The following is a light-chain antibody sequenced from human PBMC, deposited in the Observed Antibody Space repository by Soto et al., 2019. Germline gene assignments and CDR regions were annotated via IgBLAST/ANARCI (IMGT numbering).Light chain of an antibody. CDR2: SNN. CDR3: QSYDNGLSAYV. V-gene: IGLV1-44*01. CDR1: SSNIGTFT. Sequence: QSVLTQPPSASGTPGQRVTISCSGSSSNIGTFTVNWYQHLPGTAPKLLIYSNNHRPSGVPDRFSGSKSGTSASLAISGLQSEDEADYYCQSYDNGLSAYVFGSGTKLTVL. J-gene: IGLJ1*01.